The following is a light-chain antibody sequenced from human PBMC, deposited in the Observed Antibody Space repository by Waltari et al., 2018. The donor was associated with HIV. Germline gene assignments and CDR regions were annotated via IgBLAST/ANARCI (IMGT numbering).Light chain of an antibody. J-gene: IGLJ1*01. CDR2: EVS. CDR3: SSFSSSSTPYV. CDR1: PSDVGGYTY. V-gene: IGLV2-14*01. Sequence: QSGLTQPASVSGSPGQPLTISCTGTPSDVGGYTYVSWYQQNPGKAPKLIIYEVSNRPSGVSNRFSGSKSGNTASLTISGLQPEDETDYYCSSFSSSSTPYVFGTGTKVTVL.